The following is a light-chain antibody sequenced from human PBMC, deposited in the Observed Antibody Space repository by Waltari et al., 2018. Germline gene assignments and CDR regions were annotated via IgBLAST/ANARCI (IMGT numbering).Light chain of an antibody. Sequence: QSVLTQPPSASGTPGQRVTISCSGSSSNIGSNYVYWYQQLPGTAPKRLIYRNNQRPSGVPDRFSGSQSGTSASLAISGLRSEDEADYYCAAWDDSLSGVVFGGGTKLTVL. V-gene: IGLV1-47*01. CDR2: RNN. CDR1: SSNIGSNY. J-gene: IGLJ2*01. CDR3: AAWDDSLSGVV.